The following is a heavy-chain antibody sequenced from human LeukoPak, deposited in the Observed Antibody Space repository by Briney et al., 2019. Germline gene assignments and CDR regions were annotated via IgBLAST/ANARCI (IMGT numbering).Heavy chain of an antibody. CDR3: TRFSEVYYYVDV. CDR1: GGSISSSN. J-gene: IGHJ6*03. CDR2: IRSYSSYI. V-gene: IGHV3-21*01. Sequence: PSGTLSLTCAVSGGSISSSNWWSWVRQAPGKGLEWVASIRSYSSYIYYGDSVKGRFTISRDDAKKSLHLEMNSLRVEDTAVYYCTRFSEVYYYVDVWGTGTMVTVSS. D-gene: IGHD2/OR15-2a*01.